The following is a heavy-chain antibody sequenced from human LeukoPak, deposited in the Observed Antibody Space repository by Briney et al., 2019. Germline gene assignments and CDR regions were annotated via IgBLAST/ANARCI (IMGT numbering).Heavy chain of an antibody. CDR2: INHSGST. D-gene: IGHD3-22*01. V-gene: IGHV4-34*01. CDR1: GFTFSSFA. Sequence: GSLRLSCAASGFTFSSFAMSWVRQPPGKGLEWIGEINHSGSTNYNPSLKSRVTISVDTSKNQFSLKLSSVTAADTAVYYCARGSSTMIVVVTPDFDYWGQGTLVTVSS. CDR3: ARGSSTMIVVVTPDFDY. J-gene: IGHJ4*02.